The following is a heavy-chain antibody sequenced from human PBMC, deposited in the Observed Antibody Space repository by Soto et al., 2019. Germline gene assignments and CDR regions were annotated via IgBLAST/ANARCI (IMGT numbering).Heavy chain of an antibody. V-gene: IGHV4-38-2*01. D-gene: IGHD3-10*01. Sequence: SETLSLTCAVSGYSITSDYYWGWIRQPPGKGLEWIGSIYSGSTYYNPSLKSRVTISVDTSKNQFSLRLTSVTAADTAMYYCAKKGYYPSGKINLFDSWGQGTLVTVSS. J-gene: IGHJ4*02. CDR3: AKKGYYPSGKINLFDS. CDR2: IYSGST. CDR1: GYSITSDYY.